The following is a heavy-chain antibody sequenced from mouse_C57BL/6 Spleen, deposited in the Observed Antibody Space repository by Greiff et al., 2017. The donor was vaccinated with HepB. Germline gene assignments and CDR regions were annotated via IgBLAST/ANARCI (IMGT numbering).Heavy chain of an antibody. Sequence: EVMLVESGEGLVKPGGSLKLSCAASGFTFSSYAMSWVRQTPEKRLEWVAYISSGGDYIYYADTVKGRFTISRDNARNTLYLQMSSLKSEDTAMYYCTRDPFLYYYGSSPDGYFDVWGTGTTVTVSS. CDR2: ISSGGDYI. J-gene: IGHJ1*03. CDR3: TRDPFLYYYGSSPDGYFDV. V-gene: IGHV5-9-1*02. D-gene: IGHD1-1*01. CDR1: GFTFSSYA.